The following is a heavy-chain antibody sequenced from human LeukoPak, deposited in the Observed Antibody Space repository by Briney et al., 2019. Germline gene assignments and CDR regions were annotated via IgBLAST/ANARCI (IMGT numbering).Heavy chain of an antibody. Sequence: SKTLSLTCAVYGGSFSGYYWSWIRQPPGKGLEWIGEISHSGSTNYNPSLKSRVTISVDTSKNQFSLKLSSVTAADTAVYYCARGLSAYYYDSSGSPEDYWGQGTLVTVSS. J-gene: IGHJ4*02. D-gene: IGHD3-22*01. CDR2: ISHSGST. CDR3: ARGLSAYYYDSSGSPEDY. CDR1: GGSFSGYY. V-gene: IGHV4-34*01.